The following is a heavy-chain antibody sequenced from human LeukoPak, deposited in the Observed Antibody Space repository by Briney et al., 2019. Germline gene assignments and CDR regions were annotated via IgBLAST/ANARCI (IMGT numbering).Heavy chain of an antibody. Sequence: ASVKVSCKASGGTFSSYAISWVRQAPGQGLEWMGGIIPIFGTANYAQKLQGRVTITADESTSTAYMELSSLRSEDTAVYYCASLGYCSGGSCHPYYYGMDVWGQGTTVTVSS. D-gene: IGHD2-15*01. CDR2: IIPIFGTA. CDR3: ASLGYCSGGSCHPYYYGMDV. J-gene: IGHJ6*02. CDR1: GGTFSSYA. V-gene: IGHV1-69*13.